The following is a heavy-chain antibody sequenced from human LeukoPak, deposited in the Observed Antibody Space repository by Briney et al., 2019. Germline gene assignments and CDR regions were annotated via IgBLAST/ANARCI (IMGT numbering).Heavy chain of an antibody. V-gene: IGHV4-39*01. J-gene: IGHJ4*02. CDR3: ARHGGFGSQVDY. CDR2: IYYSGST. Sequence: SETLSLTCTVSGGSISSSSYYWGWIRQPPGKGLEWIGSIYYSGSTYYNPSLKSRVTISVDTSKNQFSLKLSSVTAADTAVYYCARHGGFGSQVDYWGQGTLVTVSS. CDR1: GGSISSSSYY. D-gene: IGHD3-10*01.